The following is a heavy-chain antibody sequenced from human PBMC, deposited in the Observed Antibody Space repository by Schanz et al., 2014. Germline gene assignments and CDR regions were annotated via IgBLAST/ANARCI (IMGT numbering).Heavy chain of an antibody. V-gene: IGHV3-23*01. Sequence: EVQLLESGGGLVQPGGSLRLSCAASGFTFSSYAMSWVRQAPGKGLEWVSAISGSGGNTYYADSVKGRFTISRDNSKNTVYIQMNSLRAEDTAVYYCAKGRFGELSAFDIWGQGTMVTVSS. CDR3: AKGRFGELSAFDI. CDR1: GFTFSSYA. D-gene: IGHD3-10*01. J-gene: IGHJ3*02. CDR2: ISGSGGNT.